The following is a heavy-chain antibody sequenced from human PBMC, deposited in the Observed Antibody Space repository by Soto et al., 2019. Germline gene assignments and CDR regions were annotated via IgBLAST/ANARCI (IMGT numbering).Heavy chain of an antibody. D-gene: IGHD4-17*01. V-gene: IGHV3-43*01. CDR1: GFTFDDYT. J-gene: IGHJ6*02. CDR2: ISWDGGST. CDR3: AKADYGGNSNYYYGMDV. Sequence: GGSLRLSCAASGFTFDDYTMHWVRQAPGKGLEWVSLISWDGGSTYYADSVKGRFTISRDNSKNSLYLQMNSLRTEDTALYYCAKADYGGNSNYYYGMDVWAKGPRSPSP.